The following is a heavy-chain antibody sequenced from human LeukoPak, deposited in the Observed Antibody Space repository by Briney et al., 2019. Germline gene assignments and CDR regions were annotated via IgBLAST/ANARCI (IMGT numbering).Heavy chain of an antibody. CDR3: AKGGGDYCSGGRCYPFDY. D-gene: IGHD2-15*01. CDR2: ISDTGTST. Sequence: PGGSLRLSCVASGFTFRTYAMSWVRQAPGKGLEWVSVISDTGTSTYYADSVKGRFTISIANSKNTVFLQMNSLRAEDSAVYYCAKGGGDYCSGGRCYPFDYWGEGRPVSVSS. V-gene: IGHV3-23*01. CDR1: GFTFRTYA. J-gene: IGHJ4*02.